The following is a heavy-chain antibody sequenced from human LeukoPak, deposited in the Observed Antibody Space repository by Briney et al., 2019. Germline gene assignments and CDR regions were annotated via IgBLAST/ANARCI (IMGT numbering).Heavy chain of an antibody. CDR2: IRYDGNYK. Sequence: GGSLRLSCAASGFTFSSYGLHWVRQAPGKGLEWVTFIRYDGNYKYYAHSVKGRFTLSRDHSKNTLYLQMNRLTADDTAVYYCAKAAEWLRSPFDYWGQGTLVTVSS. D-gene: IGHD5-12*01. V-gene: IGHV3-30*02. CDR3: AKAAEWLRSPFDY. CDR1: GFTFSSYG. J-gene: IGHJ4*02.